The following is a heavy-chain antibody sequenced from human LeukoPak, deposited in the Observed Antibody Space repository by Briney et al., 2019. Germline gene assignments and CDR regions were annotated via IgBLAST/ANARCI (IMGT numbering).Heavy chain of an antibody. CDR2: IHHSGGT. V-gene: IGHV4-34*01. Sequence: SETLSLTCAVYGESMIGHYWTWIRQPPGKRLEWIGEIHHSGGTNSNPSLKNRLTMSIDMSKNQFSLKLKSVAAADTAVYYCARATASGSGRAYDHWAQGNLVPVSS. J-gene: IGHJ4*02. D-gene: IGHD3-10*01. CDR3: ARATASGSGRAYDH. CDR1: GESMIGHY.